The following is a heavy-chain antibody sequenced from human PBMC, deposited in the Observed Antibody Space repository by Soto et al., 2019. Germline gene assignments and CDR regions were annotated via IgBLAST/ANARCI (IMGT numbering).Heavy chain of an antibody. J-gene: IGHJ3*01. CDR1: GLSFSHNY. V-gene: IGHV4-34*01. Sequence: QVQLHHWGAGLLKPSETLSLTCAVYGLSFSHNYWTWLRQPPGKGLELIGEINRVGTVFYNPSLTSRVTLSTDTSNDQFSLRLTSVTAADTAIYYCVDHDESGDVFYVWVQWKSVIVSS. CDR2: INRVGTV. CDR3: VDHDESGDVFYV. D-gene: IGHD1-26*01.